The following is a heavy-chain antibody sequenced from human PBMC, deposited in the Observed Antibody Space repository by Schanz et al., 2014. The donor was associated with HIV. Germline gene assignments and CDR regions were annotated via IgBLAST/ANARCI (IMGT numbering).Heavy chain of an antibody. Sequence: QVQLVQSGVEVKKPGASVKVSCKASGYTFSNFGISWVRQAPGQGLEWLGWISAYNGNTNYAQNVQGRVTVTTDTSTSTAYMELRSLRSDDTAVYYCARDRRALGVSYYYYGLDVWGQGTTVTVSS. CDR3: ARDRRALGVSYYYYGLDV. V-gene: IGHV1-18*01. CDR1: GYTFSNFG. CDR2: ISAYNGNT. D-gene: IGHD3-10*01. J-gene: IGHJ6*02.